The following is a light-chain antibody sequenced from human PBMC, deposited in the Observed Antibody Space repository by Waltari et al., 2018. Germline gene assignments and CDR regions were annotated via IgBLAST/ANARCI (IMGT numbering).Light chain of an antibody. V-gene: IGKV1-5*03. CDR2: KAS. CDR1: QIISTW. CDR3: QQYNDFSSLT. Sequence: DTQLTQSPSTLSASVRDRVTITFRASQIISTWLAWYQQKPGKAPKRVIYKASSLESGVPSRFSGSGYGTEFTLTISSLQPDDFATYYCQQYNDFSSLTFGGGTRVEIE. J-gene: IGKJ4*01.